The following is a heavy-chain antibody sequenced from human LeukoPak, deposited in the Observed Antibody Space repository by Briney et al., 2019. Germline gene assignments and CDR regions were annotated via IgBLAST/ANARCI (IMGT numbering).Heavy chain of an antibody. CDR2: ISSNGGST. CDR1: GFTFSSYA. D-gene: IGHD5-18*01. Sequence: GGSLRLSCSASGFTFSSYAMHGVRQAPGKGLEYVSAISSNGGSTYYADSVKGRFTISRDNSKNTLYLQMSSLRAEDTAVYYCVKDARRGYSYGPYWGQGTLVTVSS. J-gene: IGHJ4*02. CDR3: VKDARRGYSYGPY. V-gene: IGHV3-64D*06.